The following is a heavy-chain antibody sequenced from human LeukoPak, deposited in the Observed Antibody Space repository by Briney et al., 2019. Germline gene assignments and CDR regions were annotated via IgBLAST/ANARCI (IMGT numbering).Heavy chain of an antibody. V-gene: IGHV4-59*01. CDR2: SCYTGPT. Sequence: SETLSLTCTVSGGSISSYYWSWIRQPPGKGLEWIGYSCYTGPTNYNPSLKSRVTMSVGTSNNQLSLELTSVTAADTAVYYCARVPLFPYWYFDLWGRGTLVTVSS. J-gene: IGHJ2*01. CDR3: ARVPLFPYWYFDL. D-gene: IGHD2-21*01. CDR1: GGSISSYY.